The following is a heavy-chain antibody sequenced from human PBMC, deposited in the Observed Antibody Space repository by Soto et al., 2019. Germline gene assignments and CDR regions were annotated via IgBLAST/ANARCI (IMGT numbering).Heavy chain of an antibody. CDR3: ARTVVTPIDYYYYGMDV. D-gene: IGHD2-21*02. J-gene: IGHJ6*02. CDR1: GYSFTIYW. CDR2: IYPGDSDT. V-gene: IGHV5-51*01. Sequence: PGESLKISCNGSGYSFTIYWIGWVRQMPGKGLEWMGIIYPGDSDTRYSPSFQGQVTISADKSISTAYLQWSSLKASDTAMYYCARTVVTPIDYYYYGMDVWGQGTTVTVSS.